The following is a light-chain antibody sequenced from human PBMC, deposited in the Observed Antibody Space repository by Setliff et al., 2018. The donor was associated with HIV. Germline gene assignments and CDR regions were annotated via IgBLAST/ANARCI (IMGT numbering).Light chain of an antibody. J-gene: IGLJ2*01. V-gene: IGLV2-14*01. CDR3: SSYTTSNTVV. Sequence: QSALTQPPSASGSPGQSVTISCTGTSNDVGGYNYVSWYQQHPGKAPKLLIYVVTDRPAGVSNRFSGSKSGRTASLTISGLQADDEAYYYCSSYTTSNTVVFGGGTKVTVL. CDR2: VVT. CDR1: SNDVGGYNY.